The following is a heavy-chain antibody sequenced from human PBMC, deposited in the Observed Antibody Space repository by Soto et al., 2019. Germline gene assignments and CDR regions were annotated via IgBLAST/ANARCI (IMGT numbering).Heavy chain of an antibody. CDR3: AKDLGGVLRFSYYFDY. CDR2: ISGSGGST. D-gene: IGHD3-3*01. CDR1: GFTFSSYA. J-gene: IGHJ4*02. Sequence: GGSLRLSCAASGFTFSSYAMSWVRQAPGKGLEWVSAISGSGGSTYYADSVKGRSTISRDNSKNTLYLQMNSLRAEDTAVYYCAKDLGGVLRFSYYFDYWGQGTLVTVSS. V-gene: IGHV3-23*01.